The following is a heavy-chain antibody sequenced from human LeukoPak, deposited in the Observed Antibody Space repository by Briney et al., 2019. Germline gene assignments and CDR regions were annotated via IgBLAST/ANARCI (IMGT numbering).Heavy chain of an antibody. CDR1: GFTFGSYW. Sequence: GGSLRLSCAASGFTFGSYWMIWVRQAPGEGLEWVANINQPGSDRRYVDSVKGRFTISRDNAKNSLSLQMTSLRVDDSAVYYCVRGQTNLDNWFDPWGQGTLVIVSS. V-gene: IGHV3-7*01. J-gene: IGHJ5*02. D-gene: IGHD2-8*01. CDR3: VRGQTNLDNWFDP. CDR2: INQPGSDR.